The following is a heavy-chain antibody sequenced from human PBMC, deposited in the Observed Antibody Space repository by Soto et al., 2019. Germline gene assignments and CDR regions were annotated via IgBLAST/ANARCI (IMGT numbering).Heavy chain of an antibody. J-gene: IGHJ6*02. CDR1: GFTFSSYG. V-gene: IGHV3-30*18. D-gene: IGHD3-22*01. Sequence: GGSLRLSCAASGFTFSSYGMHWVRQAPGKGLEWVAVISYDGSNKYYADSVKGRFTISRDNSKNTLYLQMNSLRAEDTAVYYCAKVYGDSSGWVYYYYGMDVWGQGTTVTVSS. CDR3: AKVYGDSSGWVYYYYGMDV. CDR2: ISYDGSNK.